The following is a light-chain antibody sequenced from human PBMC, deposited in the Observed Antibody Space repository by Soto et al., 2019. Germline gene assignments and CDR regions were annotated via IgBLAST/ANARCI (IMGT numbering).Light chain of an antibody. V-gene: IGKV3-20*01. CDR3: QQYGSSVT. CDR1: QTVSSTY. Sequence: EIVLTQSPGTLSLSPGERATLSCRASQTVSSTYLAWYQHKPGQAPRLLIYGAFSRATGIPDKFSGSGSGTDFTLTINRLEPEDFAVYYCQQYGSSVTFGGGTKVDI. J-gene: IGKJ4*01. CDR2: GAF.